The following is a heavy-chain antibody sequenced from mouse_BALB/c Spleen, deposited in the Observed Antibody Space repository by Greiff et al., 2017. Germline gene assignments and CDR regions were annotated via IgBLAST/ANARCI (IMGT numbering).Heavy chain of an antibody. CDR1: GYSITSDYA. V-gene: IGHV3-2*02. D-gene: IGHD1-1*01. J-gene: IGHJ2*01. CDR3: AISPSYCYGSSYYYFDY. Sequence: DVKLVESGPGLVKPSQSLSLTCTVTGYSITSDYAWHWIRQFPGNKLEWMGYISYSGSTSYNPSLKSRISITRDTSKNQFFLQLNSVTTEDTATYYCAISPSYCYGSSYYYFDYWGQGTTLTVSS. CDR2: ISYSGST.